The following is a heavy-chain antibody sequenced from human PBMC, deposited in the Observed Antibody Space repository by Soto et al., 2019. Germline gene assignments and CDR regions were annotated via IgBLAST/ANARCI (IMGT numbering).Heavy chain of an antibody. CDR3: ARMNYYDTSGYPFDY. CDR1: GGSISSYY. Sequence: SETLSLTCSVSGGSISSYYWSWIRQPPGKGLEWIGYIYFRGTTNYNPSLKSRVTMSADTSKNQFSLKLNSVTAAYTAVYYCARMNYYDTSGYPFDYWGQGMMVTVSS. J-gene: IGHJ4*02. V-gene: IGHV4-59*01. CDR2: IYFRGTT. D-gene: IGHD3-22*01.